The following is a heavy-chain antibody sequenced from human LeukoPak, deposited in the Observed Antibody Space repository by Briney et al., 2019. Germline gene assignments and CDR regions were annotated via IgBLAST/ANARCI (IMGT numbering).Heavy chain of an antibody. CDR2: INHSGST. J-gene: IGHJ4*02. CDR1: GGSFSGYY. CDR3: AMGGGYIVLMVYVRPFDY. V-gene: IGHV4-34*01. Sequence: PSETLSLTCAVYGGSFSGYYWSWIRQPPGKGLEWIGEINHSGSTYYNPSLKSRVTISVDTSKNQFSLKLSSVTAADTAVYYCAMGGGYIVLMVYVRPFDYWGQGTLVTVSS. D-gene: IGHD2-8*01.